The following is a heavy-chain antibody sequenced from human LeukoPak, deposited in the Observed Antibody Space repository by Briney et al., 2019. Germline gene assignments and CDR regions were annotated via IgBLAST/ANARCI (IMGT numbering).Heavy chain of an antibody. J-gene: IGHJ4*02. CDR2: IKEDGTET. Sequence: GSLRLSCAASGFMFSSNWMSWVRLAPGKGLEWVANIKEDGTETYYVDSVKGRSTISRDNAKNSLYLQVNSLRVEDTAVYYCAKEGRSLQTYWGQGTLVTVSS. D-gene: IGHD5-24*01. V-gene: IGHV3-7*03. CDR3: AKEGRSLQTY. CDR1: GFMFSSNW.